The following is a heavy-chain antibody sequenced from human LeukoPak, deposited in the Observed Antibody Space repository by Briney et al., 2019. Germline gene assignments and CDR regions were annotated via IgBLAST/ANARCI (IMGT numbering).Heavy chain of an antibody. CDR3: ARTTMVRGTYYMDV. J-gene: IGHJ6*03. V-gene: IGHV4-61*02. CDR1: GGSISSGSYY. Sequence: PSQTLSLTCTVSGGSISSGSYYWSWIRQPAGKGLEYIGRIYTSGSTNYNPSLKSRVTISVDTSKNQFSLKLSSVTAADTAVYYCARTTMVRGTYYMDVWGKGTTVTISS. D-gene: IGHD3-10*01. CDR2: IYTSGST.